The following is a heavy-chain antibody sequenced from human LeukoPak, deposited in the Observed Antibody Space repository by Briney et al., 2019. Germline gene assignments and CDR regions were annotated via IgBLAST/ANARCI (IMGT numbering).Heavy chain of an antibody. V-gene: IGHV4-34*01. D-gene: IGHD5-18*01. Sequence: SETLSLTCAVYGGSFSGYYWSWIRQPPGKGLEWIGEINHSGSTNYNPSLKSRVTISVDTSKNQFSLKLSSVTAADTAVYYCARGWGYSYGYYFDYWGQGTLVTVPS. CDR1: GGSFSGYY. CDR2: INHSGST. CDR3: ARGWGYSYGYYFDY. J-gene: IGHJ4*02.